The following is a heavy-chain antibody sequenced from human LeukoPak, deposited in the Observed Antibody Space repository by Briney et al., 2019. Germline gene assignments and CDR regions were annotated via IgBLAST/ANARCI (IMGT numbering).Heavy chain of an antibody. J-gene: IGHJ3*02. V-gene: IGHV3-7*01. CDR2: IKQDGNEK. Sequence: GGSLRLSCAASGFTFSNYWMNWVRQAPGKGLEWVANIKQDGNEKYYVDSVKGRFTISRDNAKNSLYLQMNSLRVEDTAVYYYAKPITVSGATDGFDIWGQGTMVTVSS. CDR3: AKPITVSGATDGFDI. CDR1: GFTFSNYW. D-gene: IGHD3-3*01.